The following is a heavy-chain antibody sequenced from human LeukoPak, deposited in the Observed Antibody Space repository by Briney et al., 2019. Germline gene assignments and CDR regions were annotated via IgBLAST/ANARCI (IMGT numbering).Heavy chain of an antibody. CDR3: ARQPSWLWFGEQDMWFDP. D-gene: IGHD3-10*01. J-gene: IGHJ5*02. Sequence: GASVKVSCKASGGTFSSYAISWVRQAPGQGLEWMGGIIPIFGTANYAQKFQGRVTITADKSTSTAYMELSSLRSEDTAVYYCARQPSWLWFGEQDMWFDPWGQGTLVTVSS. CDR1: GGTFSSYA. CDR2: IIPIFGTA. V-gene: IGHV1-69*06.